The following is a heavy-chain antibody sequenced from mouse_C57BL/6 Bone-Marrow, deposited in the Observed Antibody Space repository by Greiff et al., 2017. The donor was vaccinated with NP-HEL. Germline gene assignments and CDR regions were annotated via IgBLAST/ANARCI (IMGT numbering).Heavy chain of an antibody. D-gene: IGHD1-1*01. CDR2: INPSNGGT. J-gene: IGHJ4*01. CDR1: GYTFTSYW. CDR3: ARSVVAPYYAMDY. V-gene: IGHV1-53*01. Sequence: QVQLKESGTELVKPGASVKLSCKASGYTFTSYWMHWVKQRPGQGLEWIGNINPSNGGTNYNEKFKSKATLTVDKSSSTAYMQLSSLTSEDSAVYYCARSVVAPYYAMDYWGQGTSVTVSS.